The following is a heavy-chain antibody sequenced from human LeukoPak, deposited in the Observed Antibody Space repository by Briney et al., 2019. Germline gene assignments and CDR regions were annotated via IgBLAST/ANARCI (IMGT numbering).Heavy chain of an antibody. J-gene: IGHJ4*02. D-gene: IGHD2/OR15-2a*01. CDR2: IKQDGSEK. CDR3: VRDWAPASMQAAPFDC. Sequence: GGSLTLSCEDSGFTFRSYEMNWVRQAPGKGLEWVANIKQDGSEKYYVDSVKGRFTVSRDNAKNTLYLQMNSLRLEDTAVYYCVRDWAPASMQAAPFDCWGQGTLVTVSS. V-gene: IGHV3-7*01. CDR1: GFTFRSYE.